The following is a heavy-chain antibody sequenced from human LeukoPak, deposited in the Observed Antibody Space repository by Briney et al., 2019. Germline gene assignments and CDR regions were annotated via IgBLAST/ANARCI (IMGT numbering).Heavy chain of an antibody. D-gene: IGHD6-13*01. Sequence: PSETLSLTCTVSGGSISSGDYYWSWIRQPPGKGLEWIGYIYYSGSTYYNPSLKSRVTISVHTSKNQFSLKLSSVTAADTAVYYCARYLGIAATTDYWGQGTLVTVSS. J-gene: IGHJ4*02. CDR2: IYYSGST. CDR3: ARYLGIAATTDY. CDR1: GGSISSGDYY. V-gene: IGHV4-30-4*01.